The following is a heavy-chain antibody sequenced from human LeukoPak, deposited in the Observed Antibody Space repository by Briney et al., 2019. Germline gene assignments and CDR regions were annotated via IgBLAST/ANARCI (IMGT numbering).Heavy chain of an antibody. CDR3: AREEGGDYYDSSGYYYVAY. J-gene: IGHJ4*02. CDR1: GFTFSDYY. Sequence: GGSLRLSCAASGFTFSDYYMSWIRQAPGKGLEWVSYISSSGSTIYYADSVKGRFTISRDNAKNSLYLQMNSLRAEDTAVYYCAREEGGDYYDSSGYYYVAYWGQGTLVTVSS. D-gene: IGHD3-22*01. V-gene: IGHV3-11*01. CDR2: ISSSGSTI.